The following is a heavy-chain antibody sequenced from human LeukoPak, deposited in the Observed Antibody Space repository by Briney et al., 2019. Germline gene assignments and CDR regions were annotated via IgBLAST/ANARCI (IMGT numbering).Heavy chain of an antibody. CDR2: INPNSGGT. CDR3: ARDRTRTGYSSGWYHDY. V-gene: IGHV1-2*02. CDR1: GYTFTGYY. Sequence: APVKVSCMASGYTFTGYYMHWVRQAPGQGLEWMGWINPNSGGTNYAQKFQGRVTMTRDTSISTAYMELSRLRSDDTAVYYCARDRTRTGYSSGWYHDYWGQGTLVTVSS. D-gene: IGHD6-19*01. J-gene: IGHJ4*02.